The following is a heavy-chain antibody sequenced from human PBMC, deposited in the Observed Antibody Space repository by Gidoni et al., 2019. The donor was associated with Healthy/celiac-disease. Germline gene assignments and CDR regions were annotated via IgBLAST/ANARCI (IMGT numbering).Heavy chain of an antibody. D-gene: IGHD3-22*01. Sequence: EVQLLESGGGLVQPGGSLRLSCAGSGFPFSSYAMSWVRQAPGKGLEWVSVISGSGGRTYNADSVKGRFTISRDNSKNTLYLQMNSLRAEDTAVYYCAKEPYDSSGYYQDYWGQGTLVTVSS. CDR1: GFPFSSYA. CDR3: AKEPYDSSGYYQDY. J-gene: IGHJ4*02. V-gene: IGHV3-23*01. CDR2: ISGSGGRT.